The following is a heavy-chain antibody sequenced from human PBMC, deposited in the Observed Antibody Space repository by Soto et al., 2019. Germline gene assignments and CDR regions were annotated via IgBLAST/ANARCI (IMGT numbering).Heavy chain of an antibody. V-gene: IGHV1-18*01. D-gene: IGHD2-8*02. CDR2: ISGYNGNT. CDR1: GYPFSNFD. J-gene: IGHJ4*02. CDR3: ARDQSKSPWSKYFDY. Sequence: AXVKVSCKASGYPFSNFDVGWVRQAPGQGLEWMGLISGYNGNTKYAEKIKGRVSMTTDTSASTAYMELRSLTSDDTAVYYCARDQSKSPWSKYFDYWGQGTLVTVSS.